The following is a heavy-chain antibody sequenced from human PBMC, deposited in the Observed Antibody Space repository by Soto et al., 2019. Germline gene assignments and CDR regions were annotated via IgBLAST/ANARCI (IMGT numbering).Heavy chain of an antibody. Sequence: QITLKESGPTLVKPTQTLTLTCTFSGFSLSADGVGVGWIRQPPGKALEWLALIYWDDDKRYRPSLKSRLTITKDPSKNHLVLTMTTMDPADTATHYCAHADGRTSWPNDAFDFWGQGTVVTVSS. CDR3: AHADGRTSWPNDAFDF. CDR1: GFSLSADGVG. V-gene: IGHV2-5*02. J-gene: IGHJ3*01. CDR2: IYWDDDK. D-gene: IGHD2-2*01.